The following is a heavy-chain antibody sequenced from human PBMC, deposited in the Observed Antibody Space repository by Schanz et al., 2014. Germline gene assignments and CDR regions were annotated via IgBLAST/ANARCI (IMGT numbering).Heavy chain of an antibody. CDR3: ARDGGRDGYNLAFDV. Sequence: EVQLVESGGGLVQPGGSLRLSCAASGFSFSTHAMSWVRQAPGQGLEWVSGINTSGGSRYYAESVKGRFTISRDNSKNTLFLQMNSLRAEDTAVYFCARDGGRDGYNLAFDVWGQGTLVTVSS. J-gene: IGHJ3*01. D-gene: IGHD5-12*01. CDR2: INTSGGSR. V-gene: IGHV3-23*04. CDR1: GFSFSTHA.